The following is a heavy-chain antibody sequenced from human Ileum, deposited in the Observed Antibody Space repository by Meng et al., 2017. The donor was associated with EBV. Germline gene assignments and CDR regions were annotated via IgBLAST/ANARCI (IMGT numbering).Heavy chain of an antibody. CDR1: VYSPTCNSAA. J-gene: IGHJ4*02. V-gene: IGHV6-1*01. CDR2: TSYRSKRYN. CDR3: ARVSSSSAYSPFDY. D-gene: IGHD3-22*01. Sequence: QHHSGTRIVTPPHTFPRLWSLSVYSPTCNSAAWNCISQSPSSGLAWLGRTSYRSKRYNDYAVSVKSRITLNPDTSKNQFSLQLNAVTPEDTAVYYCARVSSSSAYSPFDYWGQETLVTVSS.